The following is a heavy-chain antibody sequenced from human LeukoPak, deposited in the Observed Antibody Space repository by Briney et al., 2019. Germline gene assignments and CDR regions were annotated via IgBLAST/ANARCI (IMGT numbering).Heavy chain of an antibody. V-gene: IGHV4-61*05. D-gene: IGHD1-1*01. Sequence: SETLSLTCTVSCGSISAISGCPYYWGWIRQTPSNVLDGIGYIYYRWNTNYDPSLESRVTISVDTSKNQFSLKLSSVTAADTAVYYCARHVCLQHFDYWGQGTLVTVSS. CDR2: IYYRWNT. CDR1: CGSISAISGCPYY. CDR3: ARHVCLQHFDY. J-gene: IGHJ4*02.